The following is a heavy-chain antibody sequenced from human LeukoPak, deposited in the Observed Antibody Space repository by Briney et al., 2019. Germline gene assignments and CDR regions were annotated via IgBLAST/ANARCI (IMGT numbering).Heavy chain of an antibody. CDR3: ARDRTGDLEFDY. D-gene: IGHD7-27*01. CDR1: GDTNSSNSAA. J-gene: IGHJ4*02. V-gene: IGHV6-1*01. CDR2: TSYRSKWYN. Sequence: SHTLSLTYTHPGDTNSSNSAAWNPSRQSPSRGLEWLVRTSYRSKWYNDYAVSVKSRIIINPDTSKNQFSLQLNSVTPEDTAVYYCARDRTGDLEFDYWGQGTLVTVSS.